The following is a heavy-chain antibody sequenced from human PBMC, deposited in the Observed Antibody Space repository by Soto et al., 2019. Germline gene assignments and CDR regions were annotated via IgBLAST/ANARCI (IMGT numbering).Heavy chain of an antibody. CDR1: GYTFTGYY. Sequence: ASVKVSCKASGYTFTGYYMHWVRQAPGQGLEWMGWINPNSGGTNYAQKFQGWVTMTRDTSISTAYMELSRLRSDDTAVYYCARARGTYYDFLTGYYYYYDGMDFRGQGTTVTVSS. V-gene: IGHV1-2*04. CDR3: ARARGTYYDFLTGYYYYYDGMDF. CDR2: INPNSGGT. D-gene: IGHD3-9*01. J-gene: IGHJ6*02.